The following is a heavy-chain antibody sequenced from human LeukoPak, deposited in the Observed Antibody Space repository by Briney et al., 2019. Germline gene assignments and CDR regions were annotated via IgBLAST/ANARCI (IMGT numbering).Heavy chain of an antibody. Sequence: KPSETLPLTCTVSGVSVSSGSYCWSWIRQPPGQGLEWIGFIYYSGSTSYNPSLKSRAPISIDTSKNQFSLKLNSVTAADTAVYYCARDRCTSTNCYAGYYYGTDVWGQGTTVTVSS. CDR3: ARDRCTSTNCYAGYYYGTDV. D-gene: IGHD2-2*01. J-gene: IGHJ6*02. CDR2: IYYSGST. V-gene: IGHV4-61*01. CDR1: GVSVSSGSYC.